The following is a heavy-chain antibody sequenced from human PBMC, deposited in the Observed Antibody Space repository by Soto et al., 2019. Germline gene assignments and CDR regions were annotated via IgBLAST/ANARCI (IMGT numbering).Heavy chain of an antibody. CDR1: GYPFSRLW. V-gene: IGHV3-74*01. CDR2: ISPDGTVT. Sequence: EVQLVESGGGLVQPGGSLRLSCAAYGYPFSRLWIHWVRQAPGQGPVGVSRISPDGTVTDYADFVEGRFTISRDNAQNTLYLQMSSLRAEDTAVYYCARPRSMSSSGFEMWGQGTMVIVSS. CDR3: ARPRSMSSSGFEM. J-gene: IGHJ3*02. D-gene: IGHD1-26*01.